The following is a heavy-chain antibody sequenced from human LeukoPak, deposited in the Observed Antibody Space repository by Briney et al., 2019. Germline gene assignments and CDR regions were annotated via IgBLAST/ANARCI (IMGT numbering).Heavy chain of an antibody. D-gene: IGHD3-22*01. Sequence: PGGSLRLSCAASGFTFSSYGMHWVRQAPGKGLEWVAGIWYDGSNKYYADSVKGRFTISRDNSKNTLYLQMNSLRAEDTAVFYCARKGGYPGNWFDPWGQGILVIVSS. CDR2: IWYDGSNK. J-gene: IGHJ5*02. CDR1: GFTFSSYG. V-gene: IGHV3-33*01. CDR3: ARKGGYPGNWFDP.